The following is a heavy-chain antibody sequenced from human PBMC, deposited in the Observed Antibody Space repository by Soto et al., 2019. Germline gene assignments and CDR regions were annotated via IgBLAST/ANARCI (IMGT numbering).Heavy chain of an antibody. D-gene: IGHD6-19*01. CDR1: GFAFSSYD. V-gene: IGHV3-13*01. J-gene: IGHJ4*02. CDR2: IGTTGDT. Sequence: GGTLRLSCAASGFAFSSYDMHWVRQVAGEGLEWVSAIGTTGDTYYLGSVEGRFTISRENAKNSLYLQMKSLRAGDTAVYYCTRGRKYGTSWQVVDYWGQGALVTVS. CDR3: TRGRKYGTSWQVVDY.